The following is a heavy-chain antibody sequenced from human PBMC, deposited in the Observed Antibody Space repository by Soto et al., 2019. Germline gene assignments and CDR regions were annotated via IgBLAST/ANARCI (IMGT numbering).Heavy chain of an antibody. V-gene: IGHV3-53*01. J-gene: IGHJ5*02. CDR3: ASSGFYSGFLDP. CDR2: LYSGGSA. Sequence: PGGSLRLSCAASGLTVSTKYMNWIRQAPGKGLEWVAALYSGGSAYYADSVKGRFTISRDSSKNTLYLQMNSLRVDDTAVYYCASSGFYSGFLDPWGQGALVTVSS. D-gene: IGHD5-12*01. CDR1: GLTVSTKY.